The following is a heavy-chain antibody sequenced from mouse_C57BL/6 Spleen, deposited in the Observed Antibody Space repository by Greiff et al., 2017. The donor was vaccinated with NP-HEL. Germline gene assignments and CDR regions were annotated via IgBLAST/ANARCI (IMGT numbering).Heavy chain of an antibody. D-gene: IGHD1-1*01. Sequence: EVQLKESGEGLVKPGGSLKLSCAASGFTFSSYAMSWIRQTPEKRLEWVAYISRGGDYVYYTDTVKGRFTISRDNARNTLYLQMSSLKSEDTALYYCSRDNYGSLYDWWYFDVWGTGTTVTVSS. J-gene: IGHJ1*03. CDR3: SRDNYGSLYDWWYFDV. CDR1: GFTFSSYA. V-gene: IGHV5-9-1*02. CDR2: ISRGGDYV.